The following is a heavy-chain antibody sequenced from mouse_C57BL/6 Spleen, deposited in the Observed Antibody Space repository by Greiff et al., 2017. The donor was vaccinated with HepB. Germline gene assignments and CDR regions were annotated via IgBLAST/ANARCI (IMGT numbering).Heavy chain of an antibody. J-gene: IGHJ4*01. CDR3: ARQKGWLEDYAMDY. CDR1: GFTFSSYT. Sequence: EVKLVESGGGLVKPGGSLKLSCAASGFTFSSYTMSWVRQTPEKRLEWVATISGGGGNTYYPDSVKGRFTISRDNAKNTLYLQMSSLRSEDMALYYCARQKGWLEDYAMDYWGQGTSVTVSS. D-gene: IGHD2-3*01. CDR2: ISGGGGNT. V-gene: IGHV5-9*01.